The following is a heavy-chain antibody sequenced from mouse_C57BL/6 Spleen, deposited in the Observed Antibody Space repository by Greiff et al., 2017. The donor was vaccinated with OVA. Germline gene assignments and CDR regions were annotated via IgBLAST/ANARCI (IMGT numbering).Heavy chain of an antibody. Sequence: EVHLVESEGGLVQPGSSMKLSCTASGFTFSDYYMAWVRQVPEKGLEWVANINYDGSSTYYLDSLKSRFIMSRDKAKSILYLQMSSLTSEDTAVYYCARDSDFDYWGQGTTLTVSS. J-gene: IGHJ2*01. CDR1: GFTFSDYY. CDR2: INYDGSST. V-gene: IGHV5-16*01. CDR3: ARDSDFDY.